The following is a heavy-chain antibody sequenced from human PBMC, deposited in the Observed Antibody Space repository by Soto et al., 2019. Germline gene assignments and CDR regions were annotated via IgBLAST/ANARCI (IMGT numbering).Heavy chain of an antibody. CDR3: ARDIVVVPAAKRGLDY. CDR1: GYTFTSYG. D-gene: IGHD2-2*01. CDR2: ISAYNGNT. Sequence: QVQLVQSGAEVKKPGASVKVSCKASGYTFTSYGISWVRQAPGQGLEWMGWISAYNGNTNYAQKLQGRVTMTTDTTTSTAYMELRRLRSDDTAVYYCARDIVVVPAAKRGLDYWGQGTLVTVSS. V-gene: IGHV1-18*04. J-gene: IGHJ4*02.